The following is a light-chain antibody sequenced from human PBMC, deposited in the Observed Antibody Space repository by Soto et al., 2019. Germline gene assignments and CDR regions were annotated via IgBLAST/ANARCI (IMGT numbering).Light chain of an antibody. CDR2: GAS. CDR3: QQYNNWRLT. V-gene: IGKV3-15*01. Sequence: EIVMTQSPATLSVSPGEGATLSCRASQSVSSYLAWYQQKPGQAPRLLIHGASTRATGVPASVSGSGSGTEFTLTISSLQSEDFAIYYCQQYNNWRLTFGPGTKVDIK. J-gene: IGKJ3*01. CDR1: QSVSSY.